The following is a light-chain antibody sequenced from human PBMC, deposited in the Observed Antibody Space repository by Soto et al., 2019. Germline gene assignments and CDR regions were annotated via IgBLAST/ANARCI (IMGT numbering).Light chain of an antibody. CDR1: SSNIGAGYE. J-gene: IGLJ2*01. V-gene: IGLV1-40*01. CDR3: QSYDSSPL. Sequence: QSVLTQPPSVSGAPGQRVTISCTGSSSNIGAGYEVHWYQQLPGTAPKLLIYGNSNRPSGVPDRFSGSKSGTSASLAITGLQAEDEADYYCQSYDSSPLFGGGTKLTVL. CDR2: GNS.